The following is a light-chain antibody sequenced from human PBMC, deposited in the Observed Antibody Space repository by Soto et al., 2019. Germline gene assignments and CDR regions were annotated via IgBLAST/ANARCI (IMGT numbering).Light chain of an antibody. Sequence: EIVLTQSPGTLSLSPGERATLSCRASQSVSSSYLAWYQQKPGQAPRLLIYGASSRATGIPDRFSGSGSGRDFTLTISRREPEDFAVYYCQQDGSSPIFTFGPGTKVDI. J-gene: IGKJ3*01. V-gene: IGKV3-20*01. CDR2: GAS. CDR1: QSVSSSY. CDR3: QQDGSSPIFT.